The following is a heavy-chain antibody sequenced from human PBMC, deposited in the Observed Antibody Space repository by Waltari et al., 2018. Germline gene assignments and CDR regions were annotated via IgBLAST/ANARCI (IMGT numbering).Heavy chain of an antibody. Sequence: QVQLQESGPGLVKPSQTLSLTCTVSGGSISSGGYYWSWIRQHPGKGLEWIGYIYQSGSTYYNPSLKSRVTISVDRSKNQFSLKLSSVTAADTAVYYCARGLYDYVWGSYRYNWFDPWGQGTLVTVSS. J-gene: IGHJ5*02. D-gene: IGHD3-16*02. V-gene: IGHV4-31*03. CDR1: GGSISSGGYY. CDR2: IYQSGST. CDR3: ARGLYDYVWGSYRYNWFDP.